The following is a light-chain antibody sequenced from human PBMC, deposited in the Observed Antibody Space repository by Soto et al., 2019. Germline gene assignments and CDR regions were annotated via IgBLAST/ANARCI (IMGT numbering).Light chain of an antibody. CDR1: QRVSSN. V-gene: IGKV3-15*01. CDR3: QQYNNWPPPYT. J-gene: IGKJ2*01. CDR2: GSS. Sequence: EIVMTQSPATLSVSPGERATLSCRASQRVSSNLAWYQQKPGQAPRLLIYGSSTRATGIPARFSGSGSGTEFILIISSPQSEDFAVYYCQQYNNWPPPYTFGQGTKLEIK.